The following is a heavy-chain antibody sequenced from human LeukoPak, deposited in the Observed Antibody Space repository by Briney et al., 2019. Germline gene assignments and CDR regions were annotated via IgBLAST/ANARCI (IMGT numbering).Heavy chain of an antibody. J-gene: IGHJ4*02. CDR1: RGSISSYY. D-gene: IGHD2-2*01. CDR3: ARGSRYCSTTSCSSFDY. CDR2: VFHSGSP. Sequence: SETLSLTCTVSRGSISSYYWNWIRQSPRRGLEWIGYVFHSGSPNYNPSLKSRVAISIDTSKNQFSLKLSSVTAADTAVYYCARGSRYCSTTSCSSFDYWGQGTLVTVSS. V-gene: IGHV4-59*01.